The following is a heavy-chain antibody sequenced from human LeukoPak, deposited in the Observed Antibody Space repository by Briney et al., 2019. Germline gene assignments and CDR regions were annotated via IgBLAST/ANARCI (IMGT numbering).Heavy chain of an antibody. D-gene: IGHD1-20*01. Sequence: SETLSLTCTVSGGSISSYYWSWIRQPPGKGLEWIGYIYYSGSTNYNPSLKSRVTISVDTSKNQFSLKLSSVTAADTAVYYCARVRKGITGTQGYYYYVDVWGKGTTVTVSS. CDR2: IYYSGST. V-gene: IGHV4-59*01. J-gene: IGHJ6*03. CDR3: ARVRKGITGTQGYYYYVDV. CDR1: GGSISSYY.